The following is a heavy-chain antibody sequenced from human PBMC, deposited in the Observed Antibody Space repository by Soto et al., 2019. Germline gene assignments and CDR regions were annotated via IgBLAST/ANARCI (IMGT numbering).Heavy chain of an antibody. CDR3: AMLGPGGLRLWTKPDDY. CDR2: MNPNSGNT. J-gene: IGHJ4*02. CDR1: GYTFTSYD. Sequence: ASVKVSCKASGYTFTSYDINWVRQATGQGLEWMGWMNPNSGNTGYAQKFQGRVTMTRNTSISTAYMELSSLRSEDTAVYYCAMLGPGGLRLWTKPDDYWGQGTLVTVSS. D-gene: IGHD4-17*01. V-gene: IGHV1-8*01.